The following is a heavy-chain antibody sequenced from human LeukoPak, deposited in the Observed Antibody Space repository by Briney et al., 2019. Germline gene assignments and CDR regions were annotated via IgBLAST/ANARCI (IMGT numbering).Heavy chain of an antibody. Sequence: PSETLSLTRTVSGGSISSYYWSWIRQPAGKGLEWIGRIYTSGSTNYNPSLKSRVTISVDTSKNQFSLKLTSVTAADTAVYYCAGFMVRGVIVFDYWGQGTLVTVSS. CDR1: GGSISSYY. CDR2: IYTSGST. V-gene: IGHV4-4*07. J-gene: IGHJ4*02. CDR3: AGFMVRGVIVFDY. D-gene: IGHD3-10*01.